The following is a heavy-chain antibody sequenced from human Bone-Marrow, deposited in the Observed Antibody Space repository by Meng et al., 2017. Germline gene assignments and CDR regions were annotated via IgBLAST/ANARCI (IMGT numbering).Heavy chain of an antibody. D-gene: IGHD2-2*01. V-gene: IGHV3-30*01. CDR2: ISYDGSNK. CDR1: GFIFSSYA. J-gene: IGHJ6*02. CDR3: AREGRPAAAQSPYYYGMDV. Sequence: GESLKISCAASGFIFSSYAMHWVRQAPGKGLEWVAVISYDGSNKYYADSVKGRFTISRDNSKNTLYLQMNSLRAGDTAVYYCAREGRPAAAQSPYYYGMDVWGQGTTVTVSS.